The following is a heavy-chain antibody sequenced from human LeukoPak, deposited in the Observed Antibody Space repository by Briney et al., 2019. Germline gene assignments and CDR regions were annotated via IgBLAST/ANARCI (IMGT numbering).Heavy chain of an antibody. CDR1: GFTVSRNY. V-gene: IGHV3-66*01. CDR3: ATAAYSYRANGFSVA. CDR2: IYSGGRT. J-gene: IGHJ4*02. D-gene: IGHD4/OR15-4a*01. Sequence: GGSLRLSCAASGFTVSRNYMSWVRQAPGKGLEWVSVIYSGGRTYYDDSVKGRFTISRDNSKNTLYLQMNSLTAEETAVYYCATAAYSYRANGFSVAWDEGTLIIVS.